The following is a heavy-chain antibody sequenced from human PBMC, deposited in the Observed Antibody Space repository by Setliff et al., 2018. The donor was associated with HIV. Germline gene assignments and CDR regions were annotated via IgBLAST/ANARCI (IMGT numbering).Heavy chain of an antibody. J-gene: IGHJ5*02. CDR2: INSDGSST. Sequence: GGSLRLSCAASGFTFSSYWMHWVRQAPGKGLVWVSRINSDGSSTSYADSVKGRFTISRDNAKNTLYLQMNSLRAEDTAVYYCASLIAAAGTGSDWFDNWGQGTLVTVSS. D-gene: IGHD6-13*01. CDR1: GFTFSSYW. V-gene: IGHV3-74*01. CDR3: ASLIAAAGTGSDWFDN.